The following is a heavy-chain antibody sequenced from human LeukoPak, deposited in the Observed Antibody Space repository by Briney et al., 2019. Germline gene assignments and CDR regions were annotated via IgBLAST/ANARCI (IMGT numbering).Heavy chain of an antibody. CDR3: AKDLVLVGGYYFDY. V-gene: IGHV3-23*01. J-gene: IGHJ4*02. CDR1: GFTFSSYA. D-gene: IGHD2-8*02. CDR2: ISGSGGST. Sequence: PGGSLRLSCAASGFTFSSYAMSWVRQAPGKGLEWVSAISGSGGSTYYADSVKGRFTISRDSSKNTLYLQMNSLRAEDTAVYYCAKDLVLVGGYYFDYWGQGTLVTVSS.